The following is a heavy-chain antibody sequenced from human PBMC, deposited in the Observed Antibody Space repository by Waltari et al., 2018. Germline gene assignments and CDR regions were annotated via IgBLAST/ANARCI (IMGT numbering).Heavy chain of an antibody. V-gene: IGHV3-74*01. D-gene: IGHD3-9*01. J-gene: IGHJ4*02. CDR2: INCDGRTI. CDR1: GFTFSSYW. CDR3: ASAYYDILD. Sequence: EVQLEESGGGLVQPGGSLRLSCAASGFTFSSYWMHWVRQAPGKGHVWVSRINCDGRTISYADSVKGRFTIYRDNAKNTLYLQMNSLSAEDTAVYYCASAYYDILDWGQGTLVTVSS.